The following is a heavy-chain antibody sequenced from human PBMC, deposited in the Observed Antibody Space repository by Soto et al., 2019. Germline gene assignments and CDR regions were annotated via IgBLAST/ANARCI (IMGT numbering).Heavy chain of an antibody. CDR1: GYTFTTFW. V-gene: IGHV5-10-1*01. CDR3: ARLFCTTNTCDSWFDP. J-gene: IGHJ5*02. CDR2: IDPSDSHT. Sequence: GESLKISCTGFGYTFTTFWISWVRQMPGKGLEWMGRIDPSDSHTNYSPSFQGHVTISVDKSISTAYLQWGSLRASDTAIYYCARLFCTTNTCDSWFDPWGQGPLVTVSS. D-gene: IGHD2-8*01.